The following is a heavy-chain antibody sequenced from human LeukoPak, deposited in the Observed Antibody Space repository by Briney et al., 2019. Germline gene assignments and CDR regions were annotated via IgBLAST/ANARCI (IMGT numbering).Heavy chain of an antibody. CDR1: GYSFTFYW. D-gene: IGHD6-6*01. V-gene: IGHV5-51*01. Sequence: GESLKISCKGSGYSFTFYWIAWVGQMPGKGLEWIGIIYPGDSDTRYSPSFQGQVTISADKSISTAYLQWSSLKASDTAMYYCARGPLSTSSLTYWGQGTLVTVSS. CDR2: IYPGDSDT. CDR3: ARGPLSTSSLTY. J-gene: IGHJ4*02.